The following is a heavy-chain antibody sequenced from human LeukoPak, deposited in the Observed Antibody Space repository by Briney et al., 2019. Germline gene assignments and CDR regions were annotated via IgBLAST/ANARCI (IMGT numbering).Heavy chain of an antibody. J-gene: IGHJ4*02. CDR2: ISYDGSNK. CDR1: GFTFSSYA. V-gene: IGHV3-30-3*01. D-gene: IGHD2-2*01. Sequence: GGSLRLSCAASGFTFSSYAMHWVRQAPGKGLEWVAVISYDGSNKYYADSVKGRFTISRDNSKNTLYLQMNSLRAEDTAVYYCAKDEYCSSTSCYGSWDTMVRGEYWGQGTLVTVSS. CDR3: AKDEYCSSTSCYGSWDTMVRGEY.